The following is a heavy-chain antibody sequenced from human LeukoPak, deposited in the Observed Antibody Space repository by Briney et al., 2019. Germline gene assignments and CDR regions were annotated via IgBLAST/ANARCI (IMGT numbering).Heavy chain of an antibody. V-gene: IGHV4-34*01. CDR2: INHSGST. CDR3: ARVGTLGYCSGGSCPKKCNWFDP. Sequence: SETLSLTCAVYGGSFSGYHWSWIRQPPGKGLEWIGEINHSGSTNYNPSLKSRVTISVDTSKNQFSLKLSSVTAADTAVYYCARVGTLGYCSGGSCPKKCNWFDPWGQGTLVTVSS. J-gene: IGHJ5*02. D-gene: IGHD2-15*01. CDR1: GGSFSGYH.